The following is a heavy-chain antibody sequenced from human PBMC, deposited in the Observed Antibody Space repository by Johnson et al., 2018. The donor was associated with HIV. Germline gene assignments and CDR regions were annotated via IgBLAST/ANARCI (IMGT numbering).Heavy chain of an antibody. CDR2: IRYDGRNK. CDR1: GFTFSSYG. D-gene: IGHD4-17*01. Sequence: QVQLVESGGGVVQPGGSLRLSCAASGFTFSSYGMHWVRQAPGKGLEWVAFIRYDGRNKYYADSVKGRFTISRDNSKNTLYLQMNSLRVEDTAVYYCAKGADYADYEGAFDIWGQGTMVTVSS. V-gene: IGHV3-30*02. CDR3: AKGADYADYEGAFDI. J-gene: IGHJ3*02.